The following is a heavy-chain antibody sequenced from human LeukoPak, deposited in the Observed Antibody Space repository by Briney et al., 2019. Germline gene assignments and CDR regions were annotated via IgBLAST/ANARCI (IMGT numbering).Heavy chain of an antibody. CDR3: ARGRVSVTGYYFAMDV. CDR1: GGSFSGYY. V-gene: IGHV4-34*01. CDR2: INHSGST. D-gene: IGHD2-21*02. J-gene: IGHJ6*02. Sequence: SETLSLTCAVYGGSFSGYYWSWIRQPPGKGLEWIGEINHSGSTNYNPSLKSRVTISVDTSKNQFSLKLSSVTAADTAVYYCARGRVSVTGYYFAMDVWGQGTTVTVSS.